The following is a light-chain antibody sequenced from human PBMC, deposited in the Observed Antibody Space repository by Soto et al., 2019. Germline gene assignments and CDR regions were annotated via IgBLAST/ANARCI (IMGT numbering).Light chain of an antibody. CDR2: DAS. CDR1: QTIANNY. V-gene: IGKV3-20*01. CDR3: QQYGSSHT. J-gene: IGKJ5*01. Sequence: EVALTQSPGTLSLSPGARATLSCRASQTIANNYLTWYQQKPGQAPRVLIYDASIRATGIPDRISGSGSGTDFTLTISRLEPEDSAVYYCQQYGSSHTFGQGTRLEIK.